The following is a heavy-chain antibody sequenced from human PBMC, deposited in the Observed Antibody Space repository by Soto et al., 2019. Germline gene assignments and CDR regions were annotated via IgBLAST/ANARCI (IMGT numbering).Heavy chain of an antibody. CDR2: INPHSGGT. J-gene: IGHJ4*02. CDR1: GYTFTGYY. CDR3: ARISSGLPDY. D-gene: IGHD6-19*01. V-gene: IGHV1-2*02. Sequence: AASVKVSCKASGYTFTGYYMHWVRQPPGQGLEWMGWINPHSGGTNYAQKFQGRVTMTRDTSISTAYMELSRLRSDDTAVYFCARISSGLPDYWGQGTLVTVSS.